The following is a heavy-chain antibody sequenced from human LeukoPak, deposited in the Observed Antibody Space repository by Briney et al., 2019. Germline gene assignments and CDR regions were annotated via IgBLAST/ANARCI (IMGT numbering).Heavy chain of an antibody. Sequence: PSETLSLTCTVSGDSITSYYWGWIRQPAGKGLEWIGRIYTSGSTNYNPSLKSRVTMSVDTSKNQFSLKLTSVTAADTAVYYCARDSKDCSGGSCYPGYFDYWGQGTLVTVSS. CDR2: IYTSGST. CDR1: GDSITSYY. J-gene: IGHJ4*02. CDR3: ARDSKDCSGGSCYPGYFDY. V-gene: IGHV4-4*07. D-gene: IGHD2-15*01.